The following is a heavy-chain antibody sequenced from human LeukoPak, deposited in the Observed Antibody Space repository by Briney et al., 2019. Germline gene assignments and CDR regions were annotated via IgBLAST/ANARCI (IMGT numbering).Heavy chain of an antibody. D-gene: IGHD3-9*01. CDR1: GFTFSNYW. Sequence: GGSLRLSCVASGFTFSNYWIYWVRQAPGKGLVWVSRISRDGSSTAYADSVKGRFTISRDNSKNTLYLQMNSLRAEDTAVYYCATSRVFDWPLGEFDYWGQGTLVTVSS. CDR2: ISRDGSST. J-gene: IGHJ4*02. V-gene: IGHV3-74*01. CDR3: ATSRVFDWPLGEFDY.